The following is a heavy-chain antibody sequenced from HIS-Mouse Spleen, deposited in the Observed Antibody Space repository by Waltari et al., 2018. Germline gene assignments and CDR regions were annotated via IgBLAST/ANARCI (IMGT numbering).Heavy chain of an antibody. D-gene: IGHD7-27*01. CDR3: ARALGYYFDY. CDR1: GYTFTGYY. CDR2: INPNSGGT. V-gene: IGHV1-2*02. J-gene: IGHJ4*02. Sequence: QVQLVQSGAEVKKPGASVKVSCKASGYTFTGYYMHWGRQAPGQGLEWKGWINPNSGGTNYAQKLQGRVTMTRDTSISTAYMELSRLRSDDTAVYYCARALGYYFDYWGQGTLVTVSS.